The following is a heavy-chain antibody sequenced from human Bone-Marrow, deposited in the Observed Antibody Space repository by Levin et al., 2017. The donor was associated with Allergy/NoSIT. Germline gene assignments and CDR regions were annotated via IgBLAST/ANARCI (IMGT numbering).Heavy chain of an antibody. CDR2: TYYRWKWYN. V-gene: IGHV6-1*01. D-gene: IGHD1-14*01. CDR3: ARGRNNAFDI. CDR1: GDSLSSNGVA. Sequence: LRLSCAISGDSLSSNGVAWNWIRQSPSRGLEWLGRTYYRWKWYNDYAPSVKSRISVNPDTSKSQFSLQLNSGIPEDTAVYYCARGRNNAFDIWGQGTIVTVSS. J-gene: IGHJ3*02.